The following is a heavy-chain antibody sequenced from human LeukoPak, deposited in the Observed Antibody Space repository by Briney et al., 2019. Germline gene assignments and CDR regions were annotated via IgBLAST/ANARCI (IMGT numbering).Heavy chain of an antibody. CDR1: GYTFTGYY. CDR2: VNPNSGDT. D-gene: IGHD1-26*01. V-gene: IGHV1-2*02. Sequence: VASVKVSCKASGYTFTGYYLHRVRQAPGQGLEWMGCVNPNSGDTNYAQKFQGSVTMTRDTSISTVYMELSRLRSDDTAVYYCARASGSYWWFDSWGQGTLVTVSS. CDR3: ARASGSYWWFDS. J-gene: IGHJ5*01.